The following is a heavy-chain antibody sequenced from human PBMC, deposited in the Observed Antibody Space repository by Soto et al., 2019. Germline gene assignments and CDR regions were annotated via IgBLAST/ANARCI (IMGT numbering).Heavy chain of an antibody. Sequence: QVQLVESGGGVVQPGRSLRLSCAASGFSFSNNGMHWVRQAPGKGLEWVAIISYDGSKKYYADSVKGRFTISRDNSKNTLYLQMNSLGVEDTAVYYCAKERVASGLGEIDYWGQGTLVTVSS. D-gene: IGHD3-16*01. CDR3: AKERVASGLGEIDY. CDR1: GFSFSNNG. V-gene: IGHV3-30*18. CDR2: ISYDGSKK. J-gene: IGHJ4*02.